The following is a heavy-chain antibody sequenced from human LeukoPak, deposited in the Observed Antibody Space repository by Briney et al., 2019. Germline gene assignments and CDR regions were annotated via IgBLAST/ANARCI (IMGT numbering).Heavy chain of an antibody. D-gene: IGHD5-24*01. CDR2: IRYDGSNK. CDR3: AKRIEMATKISGALDV. J-gene: IGHJ3*01. Sequence: GGSLRLSCAASGFTFNSYGMNWVRQAPGKGLEWVAFIRYDGSNKYYADSVKGRFIISRDNSKNTLYLQMNSLRAEDTALYYCAKRIEMATKISGALDVWGQGTMATVSS. CDR1: GFTFNSYG. V-gene: IGHV3-30*02.